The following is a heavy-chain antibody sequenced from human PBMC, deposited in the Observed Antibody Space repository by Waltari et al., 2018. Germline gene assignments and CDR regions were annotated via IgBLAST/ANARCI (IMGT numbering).Heavy chain of an antibody. D-gene: IGHD6-19*01. CDR2: IYSGGST. J-gene: IGHJ5*02. V-gene: IGHV3-23*03. CDR3: AKDLRAVAGTADNWFDP. CDR1: GFTFSSYA. Sequence: EVQLLESGGGLVQPGGSLRLSCAASGFTFSSYAMSWVRQAPGKGLEWVSVIYSGGSTYYADSVKGRFTLSRDNSKNTLYLQMNSLRAEDTAVYYCAKDLRAVAGTADNWFDPWGQGTLVTVSS.